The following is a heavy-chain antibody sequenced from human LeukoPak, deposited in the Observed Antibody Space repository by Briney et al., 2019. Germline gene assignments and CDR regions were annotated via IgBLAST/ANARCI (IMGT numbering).Heavy chain of an antibody. CDR2: ISGSGGST. CDR1: GFTFSSYG. Sequence: PGGTLRLSCAVSGFTFSSYGMSWGRQAPGKGLEGVSAISGSGGSTYYADSAKGGLTISRDNAKNTLYIQMNSVRAGDTAVYYCARGSLYYYDSSGYLSSPFDYWGHGTLVTVSS. J-gene: IGHJ4*01. V-gene: IGHV3-23*01. D-gene: IGHD3-22*01. CDR3: ARGSLYYYDSSGYLSSPFDY.